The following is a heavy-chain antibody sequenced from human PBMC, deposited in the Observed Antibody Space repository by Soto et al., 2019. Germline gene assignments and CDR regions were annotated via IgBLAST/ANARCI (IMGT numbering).Heavy chain of an antibody. CDR3: ARGDWWLFDY. D-gene: IGHD2-8*02. J-gene: IGHJ4*02. V-gene: IGHV1-3*01. CDR2: INAGNGNT. CDR1: GYTFTSYA. Sequence: ASVKVSCKASGYTFTSYAIHWVRQAPGQRLEWMGWINAGNGNTKYSQKFQGRVTITRDTSASTAYMELSSLKSEDTAVYYCARGDWWLFDYWGQGTLVTVDS.